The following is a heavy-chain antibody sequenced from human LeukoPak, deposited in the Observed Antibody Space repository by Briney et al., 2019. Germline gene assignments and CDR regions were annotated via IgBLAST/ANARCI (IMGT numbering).Heavy chain of an antibody. Sequence: ASVKVSCKASGYTFIGYFMHWVRQAPGQGLEWMGRTNPNSGGTNYAQRFQGRVTMTRDTSITTAYMELSRLRSDDTAIYYCARGGYSDSRGSSDAFDIWGQGTMVTVSS. CDR3: ARGGYSDSRGSSDAFDI. V-gene: IGHV1-2*06. D-gene: IGHD3-22*01. CDR2: TNPNSGGT. J-gene: IGHJ3*02. CDR1: GYTFIGYF.